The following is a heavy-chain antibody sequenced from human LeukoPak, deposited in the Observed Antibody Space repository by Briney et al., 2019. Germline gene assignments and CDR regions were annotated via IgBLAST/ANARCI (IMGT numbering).Heavy chain of an antibody. V-gene: IGHV3-23*01. Sequence: GGSLRLSCAASGFTFSSYAMSWVRQAPGKRLEWVSAISGSGGSTYYADSVKGRFTISRDNSKNTLYLQVNSLRAEDTAVYYCAKDVMVRGAFGVWDYWGQGTLVTVSS. CDR3: AKDVMVRGAFGVWDY. J-gene: IGHJ4*02. D-gene: IGHD3-10*01. CDR1: GFTFSSYA. CDR2: ISGSGGST.